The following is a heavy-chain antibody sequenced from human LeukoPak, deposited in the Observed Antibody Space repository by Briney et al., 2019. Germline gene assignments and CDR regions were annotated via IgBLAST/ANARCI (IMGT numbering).Heavy chain of an antibody. CDR3: TTGYGTYDY. CDR1: GFTFSSYA. D-gene: IGHD1-14*01. V-gene: IGHV3-30*04. CDR2: ISYDGSNK. Sequence: PGRSLRLSCAASGFTFSSYAMHWVRQAPGKGLEWVAVISYDGSNKYYADSVKGRFTISRDNSKNTLYLQMNSLKTEDTAVYYCTTGYGTYDYWGQGTLVTVSS. J-gene: IGHJ4*02.